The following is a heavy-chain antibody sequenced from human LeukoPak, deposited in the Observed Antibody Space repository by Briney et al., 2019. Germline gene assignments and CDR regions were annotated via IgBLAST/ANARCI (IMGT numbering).Heavy chain of an antibody. D-gene: IGHD6-19*01. J-gene: IGHJ4*02. CDR3: ARGETVAGTDGTTGY. V-gene: IGHV1-2*02. CDR2: INPNSSDK. Sequence: ASVKVSCQASGYTFTGYFIHWVRQPPGQGLEWVGCINPNSSDKNYAQKFQGRVTMTRDTSISTAYMELNSLRSDDTAVYYCARGETVAGTDGTTGYWGQGTLVTVSS. CDR1: GYTFTGYF.